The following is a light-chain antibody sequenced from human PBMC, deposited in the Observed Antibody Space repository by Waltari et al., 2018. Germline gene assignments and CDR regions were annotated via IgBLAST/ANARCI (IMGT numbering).Light chain of an antibody. CDR1: QSISSW. CDR3: QQYNSYWGT. CDR2: KAS. Sequence: DIQMTQSPSTLSASVGDRVTITCRASQSISSWLAWYQQKPGKAPKLRIYKASSLESGVPSRFSGSGSGTEFTLTISSLQPDDFATYYCQQYNSYWGTFGQGTKLEIK. J-gene: IGKJ2*01. V-gene: IGKV1-5*03.